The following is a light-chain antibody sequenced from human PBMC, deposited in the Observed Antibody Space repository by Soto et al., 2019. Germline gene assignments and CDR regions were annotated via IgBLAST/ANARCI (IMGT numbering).Light chain of an antibody. Sequence: DLQMTQSPSTLSASVGDRVTITCRASQSINNWLAWYQQKPGKAPKLFIFKASTLESGVPSRFSGSGSRTEFTLSISSLQPDDFATYFCQQYESFPRTFGQGPKVEIK. CDR3: QQYESFPRT. V-gene: IGKV1-5*03. CDR1: QSINNW. J-gene: IGKJ1*01. CDR2: KAS.